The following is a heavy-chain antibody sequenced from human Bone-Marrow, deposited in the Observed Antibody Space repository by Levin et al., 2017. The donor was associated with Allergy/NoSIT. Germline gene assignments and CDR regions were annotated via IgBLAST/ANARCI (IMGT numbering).Heavy chain of an antibody. CDR3: EGASGY. Sequence: GGSLRLSCVASGFSFSDYWMSWIRQAPGKGLEWVANIKRDGSEKYYVDSAKGRFTISRDNAKNSLYLQMNSLRVEDTAVYYCEGASGYWGQGTLVTVSS. CDR2: IKRDGSEK. J-gene: IGHJ4*02. CDR1: GFSFSDYW. V-gene: IGHV3-7*01. D-gene: IGHD6-19*01.